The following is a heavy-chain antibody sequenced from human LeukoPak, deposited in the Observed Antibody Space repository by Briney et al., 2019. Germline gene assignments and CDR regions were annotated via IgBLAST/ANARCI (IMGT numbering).Heavy chain of an antibody. J-gene: IGHJ3*02. V-gene: IGHV1-69*05. CDR1: GGTFSSYA. CDR3: ARDRIIVSSRVSDAFDI. CDR2: IIPIFGTA. Sequence: SVKVSCKASGGTFSSYAISWVRQAPGQGLEWMGGIIPIFGTANYAQKFQGRVTINTDESTSTAYMELSSLRSEDTAVYYCARDRIIVSSRVSDAFDIWGQGTMVTVSS. D-gene: IGHD2-15*01.